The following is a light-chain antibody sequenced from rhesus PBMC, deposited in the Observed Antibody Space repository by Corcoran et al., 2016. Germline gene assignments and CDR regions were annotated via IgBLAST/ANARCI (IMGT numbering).Light chain of an antibody. Sequence: QSVLTQPPSASGAPGQSVTISCSGSSSNIGSNDIYWYQQLPGTAPKLLMYLSHQRPSGVPARFSGSRSGKSGALAISGLRPVDEAEYYCEACDSSLSCHVFGSGTKLTV. CDR2: LSH. V-gene: IGLV1-72*02. CDR1: SSNIGSND. J-gene: IGLJ6*01. CDR3: EACDSSLSCHV.